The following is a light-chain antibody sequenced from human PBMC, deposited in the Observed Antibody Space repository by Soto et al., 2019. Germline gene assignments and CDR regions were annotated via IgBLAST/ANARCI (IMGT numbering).Light chain of an antibody. CDR3: QQLNSYPPFT. J-gene: IGKJ3*01. CDR2: AAS. Sequence: IQLTQSPSSLSASVGDRVTITCRASQGISSYLAWYQQKPGKAPKLLIYAASTLQSGVPSRFSGSGSGTEFTLIIRSLQPEDCATYYCQQLNSYPPFTFGPGTKVDI. V-gene: IGKV1-9*01. CDR1: QGISSY.